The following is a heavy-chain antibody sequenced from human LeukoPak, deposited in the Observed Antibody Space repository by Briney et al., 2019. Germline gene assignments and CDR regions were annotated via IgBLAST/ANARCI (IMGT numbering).Heavy chain of an antibody. D-gene: IGHD3-22*01. Sequence: SETLSLTCAVYGGSFSGYYWSWIRQPPGKGLEWIGEINHSGSTNYNPSLKSRVTISVDTSKNQFSLKLSSVTAADTAVYYCARVRRFSYYYDSSGSIRAPFDYWGQGTLVTVSS. CDR3: ARVRRFSYYYDSSGSIRAPFDY. V-gene: IGHV4-34*01. CDR1: GGSFSGYY. J-gene: IGHJ4*02. CDR2: INHSGST.